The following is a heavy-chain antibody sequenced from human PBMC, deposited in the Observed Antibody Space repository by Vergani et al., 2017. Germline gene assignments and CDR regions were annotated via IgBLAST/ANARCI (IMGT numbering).Heavy chain of an antibody. Sequence: EVQLVESGGGLVKPGESLRLSCAASGFTFSGFSMNWVRQAPGKGLEWVSSISSSGTYIYYADSMKGRFTISRDNAKKSLYLQLRSLRAEDAAVYYCARDCTSGGCPDNYGMDVWGQGATVTVSS. J-gene: IGHJ6*02. CDR1: GFTFSGFS. D-gene: IGHD2-8*01. V-gene: IGHV3-21*01. CDR2: ISSSGTYI. CDR3: ARDCTSGGCPDNYGMDV.